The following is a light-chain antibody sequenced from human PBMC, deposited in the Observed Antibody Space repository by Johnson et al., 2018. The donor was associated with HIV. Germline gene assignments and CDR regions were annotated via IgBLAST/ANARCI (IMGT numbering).Light chain of an antibody. CDR3: GTWDSRLGNYV. CDR2: ENT. J-gene: IGLJ1*01. CDR1: SSNIGNNY. Sequence: QSVLTQPPSVSAAPGQKVTISCSGSSSNIGNNYVSWYQQLPGTAPKLLIYENTKRPSGIPDRFSGSKSGTSATLGITGLQTGDEADYYCGTWDSRLGNYVFGTGTKRTVL. V-gene: IGLV1-51*02.